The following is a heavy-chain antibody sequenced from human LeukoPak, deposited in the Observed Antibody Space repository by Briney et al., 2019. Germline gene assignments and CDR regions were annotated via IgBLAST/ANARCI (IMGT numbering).Heavy chain of an antibody. Sequence: SETLSLTCTVSGGSISDYYWSWIRQPPGKGLEWVGYINYSGSTNYNPSLKSRVTISEDTSKNQFSLKLSSVTAADTAVYYCARDSATTVTGWFDPWGQGTLVTVSS. J-gene: IGHJ5*02. CDR3: ARDSATTVTGWFDP. D-gene: IGHD4-17*01. CDR1: GGSISDYY. V-gene: IGHV4-59*12. CDR2: INYSGST.